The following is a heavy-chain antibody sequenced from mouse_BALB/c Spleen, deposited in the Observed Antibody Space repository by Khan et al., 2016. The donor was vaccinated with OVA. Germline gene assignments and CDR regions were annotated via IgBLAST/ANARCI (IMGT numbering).Heavy chain of an antibody. D-gene: IGHD1-1*01. CDR3: ARAYGTSLGYYAMDY. CDR1: GFSLSRYN. CDR2: IWSGGST. J-gene: IGHJ4*01. V-gene: IGHV2-6-4*01. Sequence: QVQLKESGPGLVAPSQSLSITCTVSGFSLSRYNVHWIRQPPGKGLEWLGMIWSGGSTDYNSALKSRLSISKVNSKSQVFLKMNGLQTDDTAMYYCARAYGTSLGYYAMDYWGQGTSVTVSS.